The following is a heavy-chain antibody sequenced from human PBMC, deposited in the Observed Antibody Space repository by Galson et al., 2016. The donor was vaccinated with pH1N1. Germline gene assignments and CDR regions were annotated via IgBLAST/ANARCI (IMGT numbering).Heavy chain of an antibody. J-gene: IGHJ4*02. V-gene: IGHV1-18*01. Sequence: SVKVSCKAPGYTFTSYGISWVRQAPGQGLEWMGWINPYTGDTNYAQKLQGRVTMTTDTSTSTAYMELRSLRSGDTAVYYCSCMVRGDYFDYWGQGTLVTVSS. D-gene: IGHD3-10*01. CDR3: SCMVRGDYFDY. CDR2: INPYTGDT. CDR1: GYTFTSYG.